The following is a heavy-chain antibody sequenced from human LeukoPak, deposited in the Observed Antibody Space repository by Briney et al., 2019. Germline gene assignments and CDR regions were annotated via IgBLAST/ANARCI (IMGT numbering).Heavy chain of an antibody. J-gene: IGHJ4*02. D-gene: IGHD3-22*01. Sequence: SETLSLTCTVSSGSISSGGYYWSWIRQHPGKGLEWIGYIYYSGSTYYNPSFKSRVTISVDTSKNQFSLKLSSVTAADTAVYYCARRTNYYDSSGYYLYFDYWGQGTLVTVSS. CDR1: SGSISSGGYY. CDR2: IYYSGST. CDR3: ARRTNYYDSSGYYLYFDY. V-gene: IGHV4-31*03.